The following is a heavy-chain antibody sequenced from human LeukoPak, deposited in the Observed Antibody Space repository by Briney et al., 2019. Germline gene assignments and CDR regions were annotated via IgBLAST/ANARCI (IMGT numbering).Heavy chain of an antibody. CDR1: GFTFSSYW. J-gene: IGHJ5*02. Sequence: GGSLRLSCAASGFTFSSYWMSWVRQAPGKGLEWVANIKQDGSEKCYVDSAKGRFTISRDNAKNSLYLQMNSLRAEDTAVYYCARGCSGGSCYESKFDPWGQGTLVTVSS. CDR2: IKQDGSEK. CDR3: ARGCSGGSCYESKFDP. D-gene: IGHD2-15*01. V-gene: IGHV3-7*01.